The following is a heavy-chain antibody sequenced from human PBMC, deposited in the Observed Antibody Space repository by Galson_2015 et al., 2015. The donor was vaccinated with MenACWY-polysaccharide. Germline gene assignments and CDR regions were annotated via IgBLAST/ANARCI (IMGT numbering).Heavy chain of an antibody. V-gene: IGHV6-1*01. J-gene: IGHJ4*02. D-gene: IGHD1-26*01. CDR2: TYYRSKWYN. Sequence: CAISGDSVSSNSAAWSWIRQSPSRGLEWLGKTYYRSKWYNDYAVSVKGRITINPDTSKNQFSLQLNSVTPEDTAVYYCARGGVRGSWPFDYWGQGTLVTVSS. CDR1: GDSVSSNSAA. CDR3: ARGGVRGSWPFDY.